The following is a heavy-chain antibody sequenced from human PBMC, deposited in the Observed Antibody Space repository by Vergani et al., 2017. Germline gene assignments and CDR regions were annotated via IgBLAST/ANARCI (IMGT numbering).Heavy chain of an antibody. CDR1: GGTFSSYA. Sequence: QVQLVQSGAEVKKPGSSVKVSCKASGGTFSSYAISWVRQAPGQGLEWMGGIIPIFGTANYAQKFKGRVTITADESTSTAYMELSRLRSEDTAVYYWARTYGDYVEVGFDIWGQGTMVTVSS. V-gene: IGHV1-69*01. CDR3: ARTYGDYVEVGFDI. CDR2: IIPIFGTA. D-gene: IGHD4-17*01. J-gene: IGHJ3*02.